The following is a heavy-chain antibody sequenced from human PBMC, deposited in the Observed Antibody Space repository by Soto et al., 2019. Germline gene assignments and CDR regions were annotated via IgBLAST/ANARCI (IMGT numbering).Heavy chain of an antibody. CDR3: AGGLLWFGELYYYGMDV. Sequence: ETLSLTCAVYGGSFSGYYGSWIRQPPGEGLEWIGEINHSGSTNYNPSLKSRVTISVDTSKNQFSLKLSSVTAADTAVYYCAGGLLWFGELYYYGMDVWGQGTTVTVSS. V-gene: IGHV4-34*01. CDR2: INHSGST. D-gene: IGHD3-10*01. CDR1: GGSFSGYY. J-gene: IGHJ6*02.